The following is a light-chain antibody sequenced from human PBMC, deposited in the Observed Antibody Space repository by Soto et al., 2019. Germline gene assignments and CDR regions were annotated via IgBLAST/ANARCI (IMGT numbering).Light chain of an antibody. CDR1: QDISNY. Sequence: DIQMTQSPPSLSASVGDRVTITCRASQDISNYLAWYQQRPGKVPRLLIYAASTLQSGVPSRFSGSGSRTDFTLTISSLLPEDAATYYCQNLDSAAFTFGPGTKVDIK. V-gene: IGKV1-27*01. J-gene: IGKJ3*01. CDR3: QNLDSAAFT. CDR2: AAS.